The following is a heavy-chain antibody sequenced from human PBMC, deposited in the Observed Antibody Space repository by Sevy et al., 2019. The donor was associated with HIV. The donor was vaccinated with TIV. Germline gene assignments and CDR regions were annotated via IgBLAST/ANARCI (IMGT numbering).Heavy chain of an antibody. J-gene: IGHJ4*02. V-gene: IGHV3-23*01. CDR1: GFTFNIYS. D-gene: IGHD2-8*01. Sequence: GGSLRLSCAASGFTFNIYSMSWVRQTPGKGLEWVATFSFVCGKINHTDSVKGRFTMSRDDSKNAVYLQMNNLRVEDTAICYCAREGCTKPHDYWGQGTLVTVSS. CDR3: AREGCTKPHDY. CDR2: FSFVCGKI.